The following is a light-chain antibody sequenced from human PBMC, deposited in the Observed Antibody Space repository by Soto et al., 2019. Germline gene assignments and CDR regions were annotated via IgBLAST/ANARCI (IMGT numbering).Light chain of an antibody. J-gene: IGKJ1*01. Sequence: EMVVTQSPATLSVSPGERATLFCRASQNIGNNLAWYQQKPGQAPRLLIHGASTRATGVPARFNGSGSGTDSPPTISSLRCEVFAVYYCQRNNDCPPWTFGQGTKVEIK. V-gene: IGKV3-15*01. CDR1: QNIGNN. CDR3: QRNNDCPPWT. CDR2: GAS.